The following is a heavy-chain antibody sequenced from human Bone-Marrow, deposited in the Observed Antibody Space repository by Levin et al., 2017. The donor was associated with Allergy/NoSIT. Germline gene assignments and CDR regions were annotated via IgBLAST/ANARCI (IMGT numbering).Heavy chain of an antibody. Sequence: SETLSLTCTVSGGSISSSSYYWGWIRQPPGKGLEWIGSIYYSGSTYYNPSLKSRVTISVDTSKNQFSLKLSSVTAADTAVYYCASWVTYSNYGHKEGTFDYWGQGTLVTVSS. CDR3: ASWVTYSNYGHKEGTFDY. D-gene: IGHD4-11*01. CDR2: IYYSGST. J-gene: IGHJ4*02. V-gene: IGHV4-39*01. CDR1: GGSISSSSYY.